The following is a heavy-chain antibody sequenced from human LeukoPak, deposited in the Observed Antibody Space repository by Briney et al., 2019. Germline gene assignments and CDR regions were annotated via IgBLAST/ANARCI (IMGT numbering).Heavy chain of an antibody. J-gene: IGHJ4*02. CDR2: INHSGST. V-gene: IGHV4-34*01. CDR3: ARSMGGITGTTSLFDY. D-gene: IGHD1-7*01. Sequence: SETLSLTCAVYGGSFSVYYWSWIRQPPGKGLEWIGEINHSGSTNYNPSLKSRVTISVDTSKNQFSLKLSSVTAADTAVYYCARSMGGITGTTSLFDYWGQGTLVTVSS. CDR1: GGSFSVYY.